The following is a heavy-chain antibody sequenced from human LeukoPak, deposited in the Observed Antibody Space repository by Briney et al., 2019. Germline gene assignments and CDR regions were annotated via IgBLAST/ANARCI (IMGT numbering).Heavy chain of an antibody. CDR3: ARDIGGDYGYYFDY. J-gene: IGHJ4*02. CDR1: GFTFSDHY. D-gene: IGHD4-17*01. V-gene: IGHV3-72*01. CDR2: IRNKANSYTT. Sequence: PRGALRLSCAASGFTFSDHYMDRVRQAPGKGLEWVGRIRNKANSYTTEYAASEQGRFTISRDDSKNSLYLQMNSLKTERTAVYYCARDIGGDYGYYFDYWGQGTLVTVPS.